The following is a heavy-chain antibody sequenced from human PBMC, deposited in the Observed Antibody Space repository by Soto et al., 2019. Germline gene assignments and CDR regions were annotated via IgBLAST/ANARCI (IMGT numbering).Heavy chain of an antibody. V-gene: IGHV1-58*01. Sequence: SVKVSCKASGFTFTSSAVQWVRQARGQRLEWIGWIVVGSGNTNYAQKFQERVTITRDMSTSAAYMELSSLRSEDTAVYYCAADSGSYYGVYYYGMDVWGQGTTVTVSS. CDR2: IVVGSGNT. CDR3: AADSGSYYGVYYYGMDV. D-gene: IGHD1-26*01. J-gene: IGHJ6*02. CDR1: GFTFTSSA.